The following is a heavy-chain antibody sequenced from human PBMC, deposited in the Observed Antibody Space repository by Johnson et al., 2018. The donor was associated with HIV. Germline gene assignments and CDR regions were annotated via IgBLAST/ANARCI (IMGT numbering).Heavy chain of an antibody. Sequence: VQLVESGGGLIQPGGSLRLSCAASGFTVSSNYMSWVRQAPGKGLEWVSVIYSGGSTYYADSVKGRFTISRDNSKNTLYLQMNSLRPEDTAVYYCARAFDPRAFEIWGQGTMVTVAS. CDR3: ARAFDPRAFEI. CDR1: GFTVSSNY. D-gene: IGHD2/OR15-2a*01. V-gene: IGHV3-66*03. J-gene: IGHJ3*02. CDR2: IYSGGST.